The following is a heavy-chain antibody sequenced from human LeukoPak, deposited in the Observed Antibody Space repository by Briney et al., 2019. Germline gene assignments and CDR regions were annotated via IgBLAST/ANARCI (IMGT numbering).Heavy chain of an antibody. CDR1: GYSISSGYY. CDR2: IYHSGST. D-gene: IGHD1-26*01. Sequence: SETLSLTCAVSGYSISSGYYWGWIRQPPGKGLEWIGSIYHSGSTYCNPSLKSRVTISVDTSKNQFSLKLSSVTAADTAVYYCASHPEWELLDDAFDIWGQGTMVTVSS. CDR3: ASHPEWELLDDAFDI. V-gene: IGHV4-38-2*01. J-gene: IGHJ3*02.